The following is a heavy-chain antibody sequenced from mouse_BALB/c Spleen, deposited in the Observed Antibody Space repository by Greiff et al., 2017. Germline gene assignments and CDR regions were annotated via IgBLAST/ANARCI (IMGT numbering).Heavy chain of an antibody. CDR3: YYGRAYYFDY. J-gene: IGHJ2*01. D-gene: IGHD1-1*01. V-gene: IGHV1-15*01. CDR2: IDPETGGT. Sequence: QVQLQQSGAELVRPGASVTLSCKASGYTFTDYEMHWVKQTPVHGLEWIGAIDPETGGTAYNQKFKGKATLTADKSSSTAYMELRSLTSEDSAVYYCYYGRAYYFDYWGQGTTLTVSS. CDR1: GYTFTDYE.